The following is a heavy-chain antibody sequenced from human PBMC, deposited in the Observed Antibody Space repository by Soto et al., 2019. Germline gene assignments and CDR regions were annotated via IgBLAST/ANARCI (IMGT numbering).Heavy chain of an antibody. D-gene: IGHD6-19*01. CDR3: TKNGWYSTDV. Sequence: QMQLHESGPGLVKPSGTLSLACDVSGVSVTSDNWWSWVRQPPGKGLEWIGEIFHGATTNYNPSFKSRVTISVDNSKDQFSLTLTSVTAADTAISYCTKNGWYSTDVWGQGTMVTVSS. J-gene: IGHJ3*01. CDR1: GVSVTSDNW. CDR2: IFHGATT. V-gene: IGHV4-4*02.